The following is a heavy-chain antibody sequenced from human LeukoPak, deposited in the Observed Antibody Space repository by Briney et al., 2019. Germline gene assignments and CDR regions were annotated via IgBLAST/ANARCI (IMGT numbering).Heavy chain of an antibody. V-gene: IGHV5-51*01. CDR2: IYVGDSDT. Sequence: GESLKISCKGSGYSFSSYWIGWVRQMPGKGLEWMRIIYVGDSDTRYSPSFQGQVTISADKSISTAYLQWSSLKASDTAIYYCARLKAPAGYYYYGLDVWGQGTTVTVSS. D-gene: IGHD6-13*01. CDR1: GYSFSSYW. CDR3: ARLKAPAGYYYYGLDV. J-gene: IGHJ6*02.